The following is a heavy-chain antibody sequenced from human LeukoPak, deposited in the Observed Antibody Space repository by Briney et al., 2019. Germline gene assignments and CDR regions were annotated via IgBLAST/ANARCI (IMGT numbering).Heavy chain of an antibody. D-gene: IGHD1-26*01. CDR2: INPNSGGT. CDR3: ARNGEGGSYPSTG. Sequence: ASVKVSCKASGYTFTVYYMHWVRQAPGQGLEWMGWINPNSGGTNYAQKFQGRVTMTSDTSTSTVNMELSSLRSEDTAVYYCARNGEGGSYPSTGWGQGTLVIVSS. J-gene: IGHJ4*02. CDR1: GYTFTVYY. V-gene: IGHV1-2*02.